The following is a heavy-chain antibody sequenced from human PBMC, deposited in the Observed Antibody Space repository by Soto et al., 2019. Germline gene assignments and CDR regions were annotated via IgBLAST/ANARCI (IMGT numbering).Heavy chain of an antibody. CDR2: IRGSGGST. CDR1: GFTFRYYA. J-gene: IGHJ4*02. V-gene: IGHV3-23*01. CDR3: AREPNYYXDY. Sequence: PGGSLRLSCAASGFTFRYYAMSWVRQAPGKGLEWVSSIRGSGGSTYYADSVKGRFTISRDNSKNTLYLQMNSLRAEDTAVYYCAREPNYYXDYWGQGALVTVSS.